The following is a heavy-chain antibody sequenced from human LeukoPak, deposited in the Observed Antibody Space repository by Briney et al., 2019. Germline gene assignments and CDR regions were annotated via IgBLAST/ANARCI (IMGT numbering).Heavy chain of an antibody. CDR1: GFTFSSYW. J-gene: IGHJ4*02. CDR2: INSDGSST. Sequence: GGSLRLSCAASGFTFSSYWMHWVRQVPGKGLVWVSRINSDGSSTTYAGSVKGRFTISRDNAKDTLFLQMNSLRAEDTAVYYCASLTMDKDYWGQGTLVTVSS. V-gene: IGHV3-74*03. CDR3: ASLTMDKDY. D-gene: IGHD4/OR15-4a*01.